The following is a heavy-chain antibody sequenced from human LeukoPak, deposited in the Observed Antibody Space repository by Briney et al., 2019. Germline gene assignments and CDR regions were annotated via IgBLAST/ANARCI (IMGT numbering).Heavy chain of an antibody. CDR3: ARGRGITGTASRAFDI. CDR1: GGSISSSSYY. Sequence: SETLSLTCTVSGGSISSSSYYWGWIRQPPGKGLEWIGSIYYSGSTYYNPSLKSRVTISVDTSKNQFSLKLSSVTAADTAVYYCARGRGITGTASRAFDIWGQGTMVTVSS. V-gene: IGHV4-39*01. J-gene: IGHJ3*02. D-gene: IGHD1-20*01. CDR2: IYYSGST.